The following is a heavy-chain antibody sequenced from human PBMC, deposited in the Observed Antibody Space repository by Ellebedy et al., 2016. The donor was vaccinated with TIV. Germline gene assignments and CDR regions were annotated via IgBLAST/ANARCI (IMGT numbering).Heavy chain of an antibody. D-gene: IGHD3-22*01. J-gene: IGHJ4*02. Sequence: GESLKISCAASGFTFRNFAMTWVRQAPGRGLEWVSSISSSGVSTDYADSVRGRVTISRDNSKNTLYLQMNSLRADDTALYTCAKLDSSGYYYGRFDYWGQGTLVTVSS. CDR1: GFTFRNFA. V-gene: IGHV3-23*01. CDR2: ISSSGVST. CDR3: AKLDSSGYYYGRFDY.